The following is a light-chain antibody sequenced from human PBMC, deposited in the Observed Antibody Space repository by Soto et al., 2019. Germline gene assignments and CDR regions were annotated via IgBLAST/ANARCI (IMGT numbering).Light chain of an antibody. V-gene: IGLV2-14*03. Sequence: QSALTQPASVSWSPGQAIAISCIGVRTDGDGHDYVSWYQQHPGQAPQLIIYDVYNRPSGVSDRFSGSKSGNTASLIISGLQAEDEADYFCTSYTASSPFYVFGAGTKVTVL. CDR2: DVY. J-gene: IGLJ1*01. CDR1: RTDGDGHDY. CDR3: TSYTASSPFYV.